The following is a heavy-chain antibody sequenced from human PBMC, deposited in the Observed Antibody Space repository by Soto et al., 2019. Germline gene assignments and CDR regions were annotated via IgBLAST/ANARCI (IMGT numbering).Heavy chain of an antibody. D-gene: IGHD3-10*01. J-gene: IGHJ6*02. CDR3: ERARGEGANPRNQRGLDV. CDR2: LNPSIGST. CDR1: GYTLNNFF. Sequence: QVQLVQSGAEVKNPGASVKVSCEASGYTLNNFFIQWVRQAPGQGLEWMGILNPSIGSTTYAQKVQGRVRMTRDTATQTVYMELSRLRSEDTAVYYCERARGEGANPRNQRGLDVWGQGTTVTVSS. V-gene: IGHV1-46*02.